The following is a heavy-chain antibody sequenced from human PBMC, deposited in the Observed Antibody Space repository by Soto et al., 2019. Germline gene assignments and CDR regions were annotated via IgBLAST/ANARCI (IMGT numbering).Heavy chain of an antibody. Sequence: EVQLLESGGGLVQPGGSLRLSCAASGFTFSSYAMSWVRQAPGKGLEWVSAISGSGGSTYYADSVKGRFTISRDNSKNTLYLQMNSLRAEDTAVYYCAKGFPGVRYFDWLLPTYYFDYWGQGTLVTVSS. V-gene: IGHV3-23*01. D-gene: IGHD3-9*01. CDR1: GFTFSSYA. CDR3: AKGFPGVRYFDWLLPTYYFDY. CDR2: ISGSGGST. J-gene: IGHJ4*02.